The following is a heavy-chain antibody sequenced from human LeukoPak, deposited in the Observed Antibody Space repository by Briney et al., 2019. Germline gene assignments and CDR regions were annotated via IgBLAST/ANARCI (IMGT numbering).Heavy chain of an antibody. V-gene: IGHV4-4*07. CDR2: IYTSGST. Sequence: SETPSLTCTVSGGSISSYYWSWIRQPAGKGLEWIGRIYTSGSTNYNPSLKSRVTTSVDTSKNQFSLKLSSVTAADTAVYYCARAARRWTDAFDIWGQGTMVTVSS. CDR3: ARAARRWTDAFDI. J-gene: IGHJ3*02. CDR1: GGSISSYY. D-gene: IGHD4-23*01.